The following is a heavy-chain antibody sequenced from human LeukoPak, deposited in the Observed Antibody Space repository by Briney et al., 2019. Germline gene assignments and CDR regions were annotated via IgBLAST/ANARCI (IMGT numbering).Heavy chain of an antibody. CDR1: GYTFTSYG. CDR2: ISAYNGNT. D-gene: IGHD3-3*01. J-gene: IGHJ5*02. V-gene: IGHV1-18*01. Sequence: GASVKVSCKASGYTFTSYGISWVRQAPGQGLEWMGWISAYNGNTNYAQKFQGRVTMTRDTSISTAYMELSRLRSDDTAVYYCAREGRITIFGVVINWFDPWGQGTLVTVSS. CDR3: AREGRITIFGVVINWFDP.